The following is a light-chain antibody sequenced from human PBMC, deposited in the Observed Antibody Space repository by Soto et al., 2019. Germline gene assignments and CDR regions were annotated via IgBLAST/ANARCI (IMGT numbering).Light chain of an antibody. V-gene: IGKV1-39*01. CDR2: AAS. CDR1: QSISRY. Sequence: DIQMTQSPSSLSASVGDRVTITCRASQSISRYLNWYQKKPGTAPKLLIYAASTLQSGVPSRFSGNESGTDFTLTISSLQPEDTATYYCQHSYNLKFTFGPGTKVDIK. J-gene: IGKJ3*01. CDR3: QHSYNLKFT.